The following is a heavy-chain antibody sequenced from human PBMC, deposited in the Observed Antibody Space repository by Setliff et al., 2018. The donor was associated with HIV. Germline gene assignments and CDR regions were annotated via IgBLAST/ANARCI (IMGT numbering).Heavy chain of an antibody. CDR1: GYTFTNY. CDR2: IDPKSGAT. J-gene: IGHJ5*02. V-gene: IGHV1-2*02. D-gene: IGHD3-9*01. Sequence: ASVKVSCKASGYTFTNYMHWVRQAPGQGLEWMGWIDPKSGATNYAQKFQGRVSMTRDTSISTAYMELRSLTSDDTAVYYCARAGVLRYPAAWFDPWGQGTLVTVSS. CDR3: ARAGVLRYPAAWFDP.